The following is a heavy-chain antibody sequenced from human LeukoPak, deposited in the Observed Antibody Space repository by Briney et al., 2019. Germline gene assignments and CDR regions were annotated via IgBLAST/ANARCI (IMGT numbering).Heavy chain of an antibody. CDR3: AREGYDSSGYPRLLDY. CDR2: LHSAGGT. D-gene: IGHD3-22*01. J-gene: IGHJ4*02. V-gene: IGHV3-53*04. CDR1: GLTVSSKY. Sequence: GGSLRLSCAASGLTVSSKYITWVRQAPGKGLEWVSVLHSAGGTYYADSVKGRFTISRHISKNTVYLQMNSLRAEDTAVYYCAREGYDSSGYPRLLDYWGQGTLVTVSS.